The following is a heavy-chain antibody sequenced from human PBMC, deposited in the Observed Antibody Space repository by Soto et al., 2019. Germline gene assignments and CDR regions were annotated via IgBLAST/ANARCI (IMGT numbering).Heavy chain of an antibody. D-gene: IGHD2-15*01. CDR2: IYYSGST. J-gene: IGHJ4*02. V-gene: IGHV4-59*08. Sequence: QVQLQESGPGLVKPSETLSLTCTVSGGSISSYYWSWIRQPPGKGLEWIGYIYYSGSTNYNPSLXRXAXIXXDTSKTQFSRKLRSVTAADTAVYYCASRYGGNLAYWGQGTLVTVSS. CDR3: ASRYGGNLAY. CDR1: GGSISSYY.